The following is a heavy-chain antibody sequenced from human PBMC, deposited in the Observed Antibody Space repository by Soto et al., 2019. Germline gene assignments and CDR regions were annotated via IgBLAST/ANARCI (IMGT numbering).Heavy chain of an antibody. Sequence: AASGFTFSNYGMHWVRQAPGKGLEWVAVISYDGSSKYYADSVKGRFTISRDNSKNTLYLQMNSLRAEDTAVYYCAKDWGDIVVVAAARYGMDVWGQGTTVTVSS. J-gene: IGHJ6*02. D-gene: IGHD2-15*01. V-gene: IGHV3-30*18. CDR1: GFTFSNYG. CDR2: ISYDGSSK. CDR3: AKDWGDIVVVAAARYGMDV.